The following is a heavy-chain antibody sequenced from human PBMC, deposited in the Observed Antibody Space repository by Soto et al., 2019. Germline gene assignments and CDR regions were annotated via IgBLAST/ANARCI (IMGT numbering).Heavy chain of an antibody. CDR1: GYTFSSYA. D-gene: IGHD4-4*01. CDR2: ISPYNGNT. V-gene: IGHV1-18*03. CDR3: ARGTTVTTTPTYYYMDV. Sequence: ASVKVSCKASGYTFSSYAISWVRQAPGQGLEWMGWISPYNGNTNYAQNLQGRVTMTTDTSTTTAYMELRSLRSDDMAIYYCARGTTVTTTPTYYYMDVWGKGTTVTVSS. J-gene: IGHJ6*03.